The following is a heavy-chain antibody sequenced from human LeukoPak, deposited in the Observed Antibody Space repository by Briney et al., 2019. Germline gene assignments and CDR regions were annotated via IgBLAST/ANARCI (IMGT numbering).Heavy chain of an antibody. V-gene: IGHV1-8*01. Sequence: ASVKVSCKASGYTFTSYDINWVRQATGQGLEWMGWMNPNSGNTGYAQKFQGRVTMTRNTSISTAYMELSSLRSEDTAVYYRASFQRAHPWFDYWGQGTLVTVSS. CDR3: ASFQRAHPWFDY. J-gene: IGHJ4*02. CDR2: MNPNSGNT. CDR1: GYTFTSYD.